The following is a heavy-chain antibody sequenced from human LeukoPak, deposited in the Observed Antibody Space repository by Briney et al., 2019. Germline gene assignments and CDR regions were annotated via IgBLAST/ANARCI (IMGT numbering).Heavy chain of an antibody. J-gene: IGHJ3*02. CDR1: GFTFSTYV. CDR3: AKGFTTTYFI. CDR2: ITGSGGST. D-gene: IGHD3-22*01. V-gene: IGHV3-23*01. Sequence: GGSLRLSCAASGFTFSTYVMSWVRQVPGKGLEWVSGITGSGGSTYYADSVKGRFTISRDNSKNTLYLQMSSLRDEDTAVYYCAKGFTTTYFIWGQGTLVTVSS.